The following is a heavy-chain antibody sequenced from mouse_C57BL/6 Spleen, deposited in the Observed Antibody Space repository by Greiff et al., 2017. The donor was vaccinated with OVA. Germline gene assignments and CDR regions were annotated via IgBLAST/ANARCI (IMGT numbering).Heavy chain of an antibody. V-gene: IGHV1-15*01. D-gene: IGHD1-1*02. J-gene: IGHJ2*01. CDR2: IDPETGGT. Sequence: QVHVKQSGAELVRPGASVTLSCKASGYTFTDYEMHWVKQTPVHGLEWIGAIDPETGGTAYNQKFKGKAILTADKSSSTAYMELRSLTSEDSAVYYCTRSGVYYFDYWGQGTTLTVSS. CDR1: GYTFTDYE. CDR3: TRSGVYYFDY.